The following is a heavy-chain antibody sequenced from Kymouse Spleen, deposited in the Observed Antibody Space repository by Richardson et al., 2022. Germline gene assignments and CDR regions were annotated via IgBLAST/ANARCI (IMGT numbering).Heavy chain of an antibody. CDR3: AKKITGTTDYYYYGMDV. J-gene: IGHJ6*02. CDR1: GFTFSSYG. V-gene: IGHV3-30*18. Sequence: QVQLVESGGGVVQPGRSLRLSCAASGFTFSSYGMHWVRQAPGKGLEWVAVISYDGSNKYYADSVKGRFTISRDNSKNTLYLQMNSLRAEDTAVYYCAKKITGTTDYYYYGMDVWGQGTTVTVSS. D-gene: IGHD1-7*01. CDR2: ISYDGSNK.